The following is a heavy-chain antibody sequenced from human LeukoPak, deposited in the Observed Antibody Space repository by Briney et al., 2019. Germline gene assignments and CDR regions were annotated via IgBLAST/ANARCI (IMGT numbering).Heavy chain of an antibody. D-gene: IGHD3-3*01. J-gene: IGHJ4*02. CDR2: IYYSGST. CDR3: ARGRFGVVNLFDY. Sequence: PSETLSLTCTVSGGSISSYYWSWIRQPPGKGLEWIGYIYYSGSTNYNPSLKSRVTISVDTSKNQFSLKLSSVTAADTAVYYCARGRFGVVNLFDYWGQGTLVTVSS. CDR1: GGSISSYY. V-gene: IGHV4-59*01.